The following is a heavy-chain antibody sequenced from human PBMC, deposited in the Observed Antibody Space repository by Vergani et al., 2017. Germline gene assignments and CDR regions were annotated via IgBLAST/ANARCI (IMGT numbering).Heavy chain of an antibody. D-gene: IGHD3-9*01. Sequence: EVQLLESGGGLVQPGGSLRLSCAASGFTFSSYAMSWVRQAPGKGLEWVSAISCSGGSTYYADSVKGRFTISRDNSKNTLYLQMNSLRAEDTAVYYCAKAPYDILTGYYKVPYYYYMDVWGKGTTVTVSS. CDR2: ISCSGGST. V-gene: IGHV3-23*01. CDR3: AKAPYDILTGYYKVPYYYYMDV. J-gene: IGHJ6*03. CDR1: GFTFSSYA.